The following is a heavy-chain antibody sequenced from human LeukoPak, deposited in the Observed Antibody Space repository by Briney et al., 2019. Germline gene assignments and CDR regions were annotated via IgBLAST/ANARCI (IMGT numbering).Heavy chain of an antibody. CDR2: FDPEDGGT. Sequence: ASVKVSCKVSGYTLTELSMHWVRQAPGKGLEWMGGFDPEDGGTIYAQKFQGRVTMTEDTSTDTAYMELSSLRSEDTAVYYCLVGELLYFDYWGQGTLVTVSS. CDR1: GYTLTELS. D-gene: IGHD3-10*01. CDR3: LVGELLYFDY. J-gene: IGHJ4*02. V-gene: IGHV1-24*01.